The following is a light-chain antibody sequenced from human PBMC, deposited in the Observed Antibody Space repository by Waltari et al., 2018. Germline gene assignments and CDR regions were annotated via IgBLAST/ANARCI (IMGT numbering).Light chain of an antibody. CDR2: VAS. CDR1: QTINNNF. J-gene: IGKJ4*01. V-gene: IGKV3-20*01. Sequence: IVLTQSPDTLSLSPGQRATLSCRASQTINNNFLVWYQQKPGQAPRHLIHVASSRATGFPDRFSGSGSGTDFTLTISRLEPEDVAVYYCQQYDGSILTFGGGTKVEI. CDR3: QQYDGSILT.